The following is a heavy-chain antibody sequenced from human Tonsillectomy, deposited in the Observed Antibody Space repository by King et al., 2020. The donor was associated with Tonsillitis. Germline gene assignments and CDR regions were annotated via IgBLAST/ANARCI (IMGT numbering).Heavy chain of an antibody. D-gene: IGHD3/OR15-3a*01. CDR3: AKDWTGGLHYYFDY. CDR2: ISWNSGNV. Sequence: EVQLVESGGGLVQPGRSLRLSCAASGFTFDDYAMHWVRQAPGKGLEWVSGISWNSGNVDYADSVKGRFTISRDNAKNSLYLQMNSLRAEDTALYYCAKDWTGGLHYYFDYWGQGTLVTVSS. CDR1: GFTFDDYA. V-gene: IGHV3-9*01. J-gene: IGHJ4*02.